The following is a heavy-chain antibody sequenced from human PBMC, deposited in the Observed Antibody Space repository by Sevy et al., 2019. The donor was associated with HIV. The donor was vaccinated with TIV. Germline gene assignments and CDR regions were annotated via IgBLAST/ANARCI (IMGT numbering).Heavy chain of an antibody. CDR3: TTPGGDLRYSGIPAAFDI. Sequence: GGSLRLSCAASGFTFSNAWMSWVRQAPGKGLEWVGRIKSKTDGGTTDYAAPVKGRFTISRDDSKNTLYLQMNSLKTEDTAVYYCTTPGGDLRYSGIPAAFDIWGQGTMVTVSS. CDR2: IKSKTDGGTT. D-gene: IGHD1-26*01. J-gene: IGHJ3*02. CDR1: GFTFSNAW. V-gene: IGHV3-15*01.